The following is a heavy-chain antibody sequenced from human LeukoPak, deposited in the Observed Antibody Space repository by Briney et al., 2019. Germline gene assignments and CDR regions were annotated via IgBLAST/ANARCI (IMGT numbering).Heavy chain of an antibody. D-gene: IGHD6-13*01. V-gene: IGHV3-15*01. Sequence: GGSLRLSCAASGSTFSNAWMSWVRQAPGKGLEWVGRIKSKTDGGTTDYAAPVKGRFTISRDDSKNTLYLQMNSLKTEDTAVYYCSTGRQQLVFDYWGQGTLVTVSS. CDR3: STGRQQLVFDY. CDR1: GSTFSNAW. CDR2: IKSKTDGGTT. J-gene: IGHJ4*02.